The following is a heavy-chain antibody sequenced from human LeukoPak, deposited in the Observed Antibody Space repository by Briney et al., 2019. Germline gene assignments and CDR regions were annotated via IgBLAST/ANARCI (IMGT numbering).Heavy chain of an antibody. D-gene: IGHD1-26*01. CDR1: GGSFSSHY. CDR3: ARGSPSAASFFSY. V-gene: IGHV4-4*07. Sequence: SETLSLTCTVSGGSFSSHYWTWTRQSAGKGLEWLGRIYTSGTTHFNPSFESRLSMSLDTSKAQFSLKLTSVTAADTAVYFCARGSPSAASFFSYWGQGTLVTVSS. J-gene: IGHJ4*02. CDR2: IYTSGTT.